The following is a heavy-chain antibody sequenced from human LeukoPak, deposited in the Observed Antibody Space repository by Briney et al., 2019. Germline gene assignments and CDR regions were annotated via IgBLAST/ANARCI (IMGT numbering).Heavy chain of an antibody. Sequence: GGSLRLSCAASGFTFSNYAMNWVRQAPGKGLEWVSGISGSGAGTYYADSVKGRFTISRDNSKNTLYVQMNSLRAEDTAVYYCAKEIVAAGTVDYWGQGTLVTVSS. V-gene: IGHV3-23*01. CDR1: GFTFSNYA. D-gene: IGHD6-13*01. CDR2: ISGSGAGT. CDR3: AKEIVAAGTVDY. J-gene: IGHJ4*02.